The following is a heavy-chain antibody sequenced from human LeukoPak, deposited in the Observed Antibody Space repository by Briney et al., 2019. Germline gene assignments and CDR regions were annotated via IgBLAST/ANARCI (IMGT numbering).Heavy chain of an antibody. Sequence: PGGSLRLSCAASGFTFSSYAMSWVRQAPGKGLEWVSAISGSGDSTYYADSEKGRFTFSRDNSKNSLYLQMSSLRAEDTAAYYCARGDPIRGVITYDAFDIWGQGTMVTVSS. D-gene: IGHD3-10*01. J-gene: IGHJ3*02. CDR1: GFTFSSYA. CDR3: ARGDPIRGVITYDAFDI. V-gene: IGHV3-23*01. CDR2: ISGSGDST.